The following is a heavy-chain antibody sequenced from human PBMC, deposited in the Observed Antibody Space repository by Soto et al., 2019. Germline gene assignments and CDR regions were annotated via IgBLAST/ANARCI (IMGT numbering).Heavy chain of an antibody. CDR2: ITYSGVS. D-gene: IGHD3-10*01. CDR1: GGSLSSGGSN. J-gene: IGHJ4*02. CDR3: ARDSGESLRFFDY. V-gene: IGHV4-31*03. Sequence: SETLSLTCTVSGGSLSSGGSNWNWIRQHPGEGLEWIGYITYSGVSYSIPSLKSRVTMSVDTSKNQFSLRLASVTTADTAVYYCARDSGESLRFFDYWGQGTPVTVSS.